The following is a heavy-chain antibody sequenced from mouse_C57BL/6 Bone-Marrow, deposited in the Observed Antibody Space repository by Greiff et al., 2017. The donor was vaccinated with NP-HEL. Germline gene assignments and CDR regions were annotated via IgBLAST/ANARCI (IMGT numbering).Heavy chain of an antibody. CDR3: ARDAFYDSSNWYFEV. V-gene: IGHV7-1*01. D-gene: IGHD2-3*01. Sequence: EVKLMESGGGLVQSGRSLRLSCATSGFTFSDFYMEWVRQAPGKGLEWIAASRNKANDYTTEYSASVKGRFIVSRDTSQSILYLQMNALRAEDTAIYYCARDAFYDSSNWYFEVWGTGTTVTVSS. CDR1: GFTFSDFY. J-gene: IGHJ1*03. CDR2: SRNKANDYTT.